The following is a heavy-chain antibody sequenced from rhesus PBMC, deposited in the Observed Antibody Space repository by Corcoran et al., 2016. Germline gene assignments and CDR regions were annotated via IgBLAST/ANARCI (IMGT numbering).Heavy chain of an antibody. D-gene: IGHD5-36*02. CDR2: IYGGSGCT. J-gene: IGHJ4*01. CDR3: ARRLATVTLIYFDY. V-gene: IGHV4-65*01. CDR1: GGSISSSNW. Sequence: QVQLQESGPGLVKPSETLSLTCAVSGGSISSSNWWSWIRQSPGKGLECIGYIYGGSGCTSYDPSPKGRGAISTDTSKDLFSLKLSSVTAADTAVYYCARRLATVTLIYFDYWGQGVLVTVSS.